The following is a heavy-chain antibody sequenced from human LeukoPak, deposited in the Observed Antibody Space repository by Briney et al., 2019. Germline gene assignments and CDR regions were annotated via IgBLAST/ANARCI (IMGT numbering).Heavy chain of an antibody. CDR1: GFTVSSNY. D-gene: IGHD7-27*01. CDR2: IYSGGTT. V-gene: IGHV3-66*01. Sequence: GGSLRLSCAASGFTVSSNYMNWVRQAPGKGLEWVSVIYSGGTTYYADSVKGRFTISRDNSKKTLYLQMNSLRADDTAVYYCARETGDDAFDIWGQGTMVTVSS. J-gene: IGHJ3*02. CDR3: ARETGDDAFDI.